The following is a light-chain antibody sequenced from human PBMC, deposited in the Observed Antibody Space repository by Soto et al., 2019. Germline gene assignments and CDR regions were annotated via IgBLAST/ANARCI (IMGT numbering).Light chain of an antibody. J-gene: IGLJ1*01. CDR3: SSHAGANNFYV. CDR2: EVS. Sequence: SALTQPRSASGSPGQSVTISCTGTSSDIGAYNYVAWYQQHPGKVPKLMIYEVSKRPSGVPDRFSASPSGKTASLPVSGLQAEDAADYYCSSHAGANNFYVFGTGTKVTVL. V-gene: IGLV2-8*01. CDR1: SSDIGAYNY.